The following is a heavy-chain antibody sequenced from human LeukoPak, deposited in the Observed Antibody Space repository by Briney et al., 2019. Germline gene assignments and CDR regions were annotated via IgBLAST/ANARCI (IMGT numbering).Heavy chain of an antibody. V-gene: IGHV4-4*07. J-gene: IGHJ2*01. CDR3: ARGPGSHYNTYWYFDL. Sequence: PSETLSLTCTVSGGSIITHYWSWIRQPAGKGLEWIGRMYSSGRTSYNPSLQSRVTMSVDTSKNQFSLKLTSVTAADTAVYYCARGPGSHYNTYWYFDLWGRGTLVTVSS. D-gene: IGHD3-10*01. CDR1: GGSIITHY. CDR2: MYSSGRT.